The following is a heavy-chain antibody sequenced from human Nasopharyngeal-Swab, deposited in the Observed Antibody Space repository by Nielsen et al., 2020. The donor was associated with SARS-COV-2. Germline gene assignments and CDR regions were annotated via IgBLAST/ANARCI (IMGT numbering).Heavy chain of an antibody. V-gene: IGHV3-7*01. J-gene: IGHJ6*03. Sequence: GESLKISCAVSGFTFSSYWMSWVRQAPGKGLEWVANIKQDGSEKYYVDSVKGRFTISRDNAKNSLYLQMNSLRAEDTAVYYCARATIVATIFGYYYYYYMDVWGKGTTVTVSS. CDR3: ARATIVATIFGYYYYYYMDV. CDR2: IKQDGSEK. D-gene: IGHD5-12*01. CDR1: GFTFSSYW.